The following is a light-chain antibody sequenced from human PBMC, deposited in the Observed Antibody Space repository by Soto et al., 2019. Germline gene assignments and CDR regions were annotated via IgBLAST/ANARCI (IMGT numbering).Light chain of an antibody. CDR1: SSDVGAYNY. CDR3: SSFASSNTWV. J-gene: IGLJ3*02. V-gene: IGLV2-8*01. Sequence: QSALTQPPSASGSPGQSVTISCTGTSSDVGAYNYVSWYQQHAGKAPKLVIYEVTKRPSGVPDRFSCSKTANTASLTASXXXXXXXXXXYCSSFASSNTWVFGGGTKLTV. CDR2: EVT.